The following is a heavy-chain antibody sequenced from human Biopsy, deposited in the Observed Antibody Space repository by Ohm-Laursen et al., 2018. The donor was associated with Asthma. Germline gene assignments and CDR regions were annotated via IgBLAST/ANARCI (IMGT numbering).Heavy chain of an antibody. CDR2: IWYDGSNK. Sequence: SLRLSCTASGFTFSSYGMHWVRQAPGKGLEWVAVIWYDGSNKYYEDSVKGRFTISRDNSENTLYLQMNSLRAEDTAVYYCAKDVFPGWELRRGPDYWGQGTLVTVSS. J-gene: IGHJ4*02. V-gene: IGHV3-33*06. D-gene: IGHD1-26*01. CDR3: AKDVFPGWELRRGPDY. CDR1: GFTFSSYG.